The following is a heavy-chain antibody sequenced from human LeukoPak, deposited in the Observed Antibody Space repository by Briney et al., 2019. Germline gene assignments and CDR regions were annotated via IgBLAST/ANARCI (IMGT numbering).Heavy chain of an antibody. CDR2: IKSKTNGGTT. V-gene: IGHV3-15*01. J-gene: IGHJ1*01. CDR3: TTYQH. CDR1: GLTFSNAW. Sequence: GGSLRLSCAASGLTFSNAWMIWVRQAPGKGLEWVGCIKSKTNGGTTDYAAPVKGRFTIPRDNSKNTLYLQMNSLKTEDIAIYYCTTYQHWGQGTLVTVSS.